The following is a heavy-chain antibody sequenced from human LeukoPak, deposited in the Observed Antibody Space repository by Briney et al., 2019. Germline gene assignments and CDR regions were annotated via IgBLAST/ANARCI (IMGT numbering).Heavy chain of an antibody. D-gene: IGHD4-11*01. CDR1: GGTFSSYA. CDR3: AREHMTTVTTMDY. V-gene: IGHV1-69*13. Sequence: ASVKVSCKASGGTFSSYAISWVRQAPGQGLEWMGGIIPIFGTANYAQKFQGRVTITADESTSTAYMELSSLRSGDTAVYYCAREHMTTVTTMDYWGQGTLVTVSS. CDR2: IIPIFGTA. J-gene: IGHJ4*02.